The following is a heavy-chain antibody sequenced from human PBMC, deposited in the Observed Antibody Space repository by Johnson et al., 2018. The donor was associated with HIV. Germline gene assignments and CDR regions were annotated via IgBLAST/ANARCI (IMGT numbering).Heavy chain of an antibody. D-gene: IGHD6-13*01. Sequence: DVQLVESGGGLVQPGRSLRLSCAASGFTFDDYAMHWVRQAPGKGLEWVSGISWNSGSIGYADSVKGRFTISRDNSKNTLYLQMNSLRAEDTAVYYCARTYSSSWLRDAFDIWGQGTMVTVSS. CDR2: ISWNSGSI. CDR1: GFTFDDYA. CDR3: ARTYSSSWLRDAFDI. V-gene: IGHV3-9*01. J-gene: IGHJ3*02.